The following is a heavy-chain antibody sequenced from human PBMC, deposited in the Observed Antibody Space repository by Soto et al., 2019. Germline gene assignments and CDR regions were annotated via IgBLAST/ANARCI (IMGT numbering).Heavy chain of an antibody. CDR1: GFTFSNYA. Sequence: EVQLLESGGDLLQPGGSLRLSCAASGFTFSNYAMTWVRQAPGKGLEWVSVISGSGGSTNYADSVKGRFTISRDTSKNTLYLKMNNLRAEDTALYYCAKGTSYYDSSGFDYWGQGTLVTVSS. V-gene: IGHV3-23*01. CDR3: AKGTSYYDSSGFDY. CDR2: ISGSGGST. J-gene: IGHJ4*02. D-gene: IGHD3-22*01.